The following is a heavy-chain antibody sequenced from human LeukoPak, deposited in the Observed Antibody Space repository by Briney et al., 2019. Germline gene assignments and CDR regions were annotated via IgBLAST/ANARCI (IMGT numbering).Heavy chain of an antibody. CDR1: GYTFTSYD. CDR3: ARDGWSVTAKPRYYYYYMDV. D-gene: IGHD4-11*01. V-gene: IGHV1-8*03. Sequence: GASVKVSCKASGYTFTSYDINWVRQATGQGLEWMGWMNPNSGNTGYAQKFQGRVTITRNTSISTAYMELRSLRSDDTAVYYCARDGWSVTAKPRYYYYYMDVWGKGTTVTVSS. J-gene: IGHJ6*03. CDR2: MNPNSGNT.